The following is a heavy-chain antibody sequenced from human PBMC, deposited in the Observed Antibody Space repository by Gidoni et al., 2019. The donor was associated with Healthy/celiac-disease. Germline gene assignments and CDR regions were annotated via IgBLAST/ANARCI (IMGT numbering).Heavy chain of an antibody. CDR2: ISGSGGST. Sequence: EVQLLESGGGLVQPGGSLRLSCAASGFPFRSYAMTWVRQAPGKGLEWVSGISGSGGSTYYAESVKGRFTISRDNSKNTLYLQMNSLRAEDTAVYYCAKNEVGYIVGDWFDPWGQGTLVTVSS. D-gene: IGHD2-21*01. V-gene: IGHV3-23*01. J-gene: IGHJ5*02. CDR1: GFPFRSYA. CDR3: AKNEVGYIVGDWFDP.